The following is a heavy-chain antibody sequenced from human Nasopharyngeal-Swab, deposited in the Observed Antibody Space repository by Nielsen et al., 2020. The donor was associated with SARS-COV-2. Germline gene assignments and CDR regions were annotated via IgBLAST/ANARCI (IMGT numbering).Heavy chain of an antibody. CDR3: ARDRANWDFDY. J-gene: IGHJ4*02. D-gene: IGHD7-27*01. V-gene: IGHV3-64*01. Sequence: GESLKISCAASGFTFSNYAIHWVRQAPGKGLEYVSAIAIGGGSAYYAKSVKGRFTISRDDSKNTVYLEMGSLRAEDTAVYYCARDRANWDFDYWGQGTLVTVSS. CDR2: IAIGGGSA. CDR1: GFTFSNYA.